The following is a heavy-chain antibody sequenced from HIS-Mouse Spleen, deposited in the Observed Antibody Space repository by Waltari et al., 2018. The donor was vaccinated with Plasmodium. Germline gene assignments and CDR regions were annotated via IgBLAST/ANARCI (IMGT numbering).Heavy chain of an antibody. CDR3: ASSWYWYFDL. CDR1: GFTFGSYW. Sequence: EVQLVESGGGLGQPGGSLRLSCAAGGFTFGSYWMSWVRQAPGKGLEWVANIKQDGSEKYYVDSVKGRFTISRDNAKNSLYLQMNSLRAEDTAVYYCASSWYWYFDLWGRGTLVTVSS. V-gene: IGHV3-7*01. CDR2: IKQDGSEK. J-gene: IGHJ2*01. D-gene: IGHD6-13*01.